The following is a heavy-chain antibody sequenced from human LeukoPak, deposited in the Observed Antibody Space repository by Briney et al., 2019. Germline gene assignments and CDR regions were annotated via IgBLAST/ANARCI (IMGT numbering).Heavy chain of an antibody. CDR3: ARETYCSSTSCYLDY. D-gene: IGHD2-2*01. CDR1: GFTFSSYA. Sequence: GGSLRLSCAASGFTFSSYAMSWVRQAPGKGLEWVSAISGSGGSTYYADSVKGRFTISRDNSKNTLYLQMNSLRAEDTAVYYCARETYCSSTSCYLDYWGQGTLVTVSS. CDR2: ISGSGGST. J-gene: IGHJ4*02. V-gene: IGHV3-23*01.